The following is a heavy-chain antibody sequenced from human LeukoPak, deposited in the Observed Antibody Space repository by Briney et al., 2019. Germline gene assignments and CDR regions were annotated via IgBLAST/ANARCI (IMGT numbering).Heavy chain of an antibody. J-gene: IGHJ4*02. Sequence: PSQTLSLPCTVSGGSISSGDYYWRWIRQPPAKGPERIWYIYYSGSTYYNPSLKSRVTISVDTSKSQFSLKLSSVTAADTDVYYCARVSDGSGSYYGYYFDYWGQGTLVTVSS. CDR1: GGSISSGDYY. V-gene: IGHV4-30-4*01. CDR2: IYYSGST. D-gene: IGHD3-10*01. CDR3: ARVSDGSGSYYGYYFDY.